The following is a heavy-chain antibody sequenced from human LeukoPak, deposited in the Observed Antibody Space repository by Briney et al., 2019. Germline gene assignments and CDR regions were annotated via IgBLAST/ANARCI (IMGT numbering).Heavy chain of an antibody. CDR2: ISWNSGSI. CDR1: GFSFRSYS. CDR3: AKDRSVGDYGDYDAFDI. Sequence: PGGSLRLSCEASGFSFRSYSMNWVRQAPGKGLEWVSGISWNSGSIGYADSVKGRFTISRDNAKNSLYLQMNSLRAEDTALYYCAKDRSVGDYGDYDAFDIWGQGTMVTVSS. J-gene: IGHJ3*02. V-gene: IGHV3-9*01. D-gene: IGHD4-17*01.